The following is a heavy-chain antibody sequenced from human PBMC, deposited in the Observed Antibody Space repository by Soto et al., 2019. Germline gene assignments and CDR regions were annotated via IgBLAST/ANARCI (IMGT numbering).Heavy chain of an antibody. CDR2: ISSSGDSI. D-gene: IGHD6-19*01. V-gene: IGHV3-11*01. Sequence: GGSLRLSCAASGFTFKDYHMTWIRQAPGKGLEWISYISSSGDSIYYADSVKGRFTISRDSAKNSLLLQMNTLRVEDTAVYYCARVYSSGWYDYWGQGTLVTVSS. J-gene: IGHJ4*02. CDR1: GFTFKDYH. CDR3: ARVYSSGWYDY.